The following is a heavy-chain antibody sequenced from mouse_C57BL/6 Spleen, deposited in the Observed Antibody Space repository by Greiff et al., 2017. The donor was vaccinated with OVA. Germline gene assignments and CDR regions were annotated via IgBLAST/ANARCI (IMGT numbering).Heavy chain of an antibody. J-gene: IGHJ2*01. V-gene: IGHV5-6*01. CDR2: ISSGGSYT. CDR1: GFPFSSYG. CDR3: ARQGGDYFDY. Sequence: DVHLVESGGDLVKPGGSLKLSCAASGFPFSSYGMSWVRQTPDKRLEWVATISSGGSYTYYPDSVKGRFTISRDNAKNTLYLQMSSLKSEDTAMYYCARQGGDYFDYWGQGTTLTVSS.